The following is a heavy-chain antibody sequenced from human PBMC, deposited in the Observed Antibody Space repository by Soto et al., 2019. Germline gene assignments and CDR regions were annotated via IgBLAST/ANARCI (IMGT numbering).Heavy chain of an antibody. V-gene: IGHV1-3*05. J-gene: IGHJ4*02. CDR1: GYTFTSYA. CDR2: INAGNGNT. D-gene: IGHD3-22*01. CDR3: ARGFVDSSGYFYY. Sequence: QVQLVQSGAEEKKPGASVKVSCKAAGYTFTSYAMHWVRRAPGQRLEWMGWINAGNGNTKYSQKFQGRVTITRDTSASTAYMELSSLRSEDTAVYYCARGFVDSSGYFYYWGQGTLDTVSS.